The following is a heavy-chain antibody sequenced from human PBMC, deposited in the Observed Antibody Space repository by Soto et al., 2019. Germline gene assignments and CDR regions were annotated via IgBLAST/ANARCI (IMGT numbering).Heavy chain of an antibody. CDR1: GGTFSSYA. Sequence: SVKVSCKASGGTFSSYAISWVRQAPGQGLEWMGGIIPIFGTANYAQKFRGRVTITADKSTSTAYMELSSLRSEDTAVYYCVAGSPPGYGMDVWGQGTTVTVSS. J-gene: IGHJ6*02. V-gene: IGHV1-69*06. D-gene: IGHD1-1*01. CDR2: IIPIFGTA. CDR3: VAGSPPGYGMDV.